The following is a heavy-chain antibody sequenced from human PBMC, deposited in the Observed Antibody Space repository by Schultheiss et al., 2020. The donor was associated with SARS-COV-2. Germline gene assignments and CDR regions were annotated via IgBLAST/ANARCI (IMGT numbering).Heavy chain of an antibody. CDR2: ISSSGSTI. V-gene: IGHV3-48*03. D-gene: IGHD6-13*01. CDR1: GFTFSSYE. Sequence: GESLKISCAASGFTFSSYEMNWVRQAPGKGLEWVSYISSSGSTIYYADSVKGRFTISRDNAKNSLYLQMNSLRAEDTAVYYCARALLYSSSWYFDYWGQGTLVTVSS. CDR3: ARALLYSSSWYFDY. J-gene: IGHJ4*02.